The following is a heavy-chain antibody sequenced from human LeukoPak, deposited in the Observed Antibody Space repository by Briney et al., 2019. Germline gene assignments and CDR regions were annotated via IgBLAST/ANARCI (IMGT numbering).Heavy chain of an antibody. V-gene: IGHV3-23*01. CDR1: AFTFSNYA. J-gene: IGHJ6*02. Sequence: QPGGSLRLSCAASAFTFSNYAMSWVRQAPGKGLEWVSSISGSTSTTYYADSVRGRFTISRDNSKNTLSLQMNSLRAEDTAVYYCAKLSNSSGWTYHYAMDVWGQGTTVTVSS. CDR3: AKLSNSSGWTYHYAMDV. D-gene: IGHD6-19*01. CDR2: ISGSTSTT.